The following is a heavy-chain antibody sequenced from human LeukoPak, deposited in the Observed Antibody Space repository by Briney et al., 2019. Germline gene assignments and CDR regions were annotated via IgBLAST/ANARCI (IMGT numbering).Heavy chain of an antibody. CDR3: ASYSGYHMVYYFDY. D-gene: IGHD5-12*01. CDR2: ISYDGSNK. CDR1: GFTFSSYA. J-gene: IGHJ4*02. Sequence: GRSLRLSCAASGFTFSSYAMHWVRQAPGKGLEWVAVISYDGSNKYYADSVKGRFTISRDNSKNTLYLRMNSLRAEDTAVYYCASYSGYHMVYYFDYWGQGTLVTVSS. V-gene: IGHV3-30-3*01.